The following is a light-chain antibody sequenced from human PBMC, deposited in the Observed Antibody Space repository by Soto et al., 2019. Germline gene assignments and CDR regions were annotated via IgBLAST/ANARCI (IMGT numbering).Light chain of an antibody. CDR2: DAS. Sequence: IQMTQSPSSLSASVGDRVTMTCRASQGIRKDLAWYQQKPGKAPKLLIYDASALPRGVPSRFSGSGSGTEFTLTISSLQPEDCAIYFCQQANSFPITFGQGTRLEIK. CDR1: QGIRKD. CDR3: QQANSFPIT. V-gene: IGKV1-12*01. J-gene: IGKJ5*01.